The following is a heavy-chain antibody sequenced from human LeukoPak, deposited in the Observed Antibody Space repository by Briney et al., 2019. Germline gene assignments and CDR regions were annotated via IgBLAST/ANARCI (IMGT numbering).Heavy chain of an antibody. CDR3: ARHGDYGDLDY. D-gene: IGHD4-17*01. CDR2: IYYSGST. CDR1: GGSISSSSYY. Sequence: PPETLSLTCTVSGGSISSSSYYWGWIRQPPGKGLEWIGSIYYSGSTYYNPSLKSRVTISVDTSKNQFSLKLSSVTAADTAVYYCARHGDYGDLDYWGQGTLVTVSS. J-gene: IGHJ4*02. V-gene: IGHV4-39*01.